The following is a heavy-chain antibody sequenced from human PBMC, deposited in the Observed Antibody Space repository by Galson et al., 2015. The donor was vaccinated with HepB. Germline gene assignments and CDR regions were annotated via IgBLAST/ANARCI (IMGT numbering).Heavy chain of an antibody. CDR1: GFTFGNYV. CDR3: AKPRDGSYFYFDQ. D-gene: IGHD1-26*01. V-gene: IGHV3-23*01. J-gene: IGHJ4*02. CDR2: SVPGGGTS. Sequence: SLRLSCAASGFTFGNYVMNWVRQAPGKGLEWVSASVPGGGTSYYADSVQGRFTISRDNSRNTVSLQLNSLRAEDTAVYYCAKPRDGSYFYFDQWGQGTLVTVSS.